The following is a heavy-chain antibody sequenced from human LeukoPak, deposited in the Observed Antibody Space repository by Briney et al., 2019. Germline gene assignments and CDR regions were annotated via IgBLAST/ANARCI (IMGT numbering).Heavy chain of an antibody. Sequence: SVKVSCKTSGGTFSSYVINWVRQAPGQGLEWMGKIVPIFGTPTAAQKFQGRITITTDGFTSTAYVELSGLRSEDTAVYYCAVREGFDQGGFASYFDNWGQGTQVTVSS. CDR3: AVREGFDQGGFASYFDN. J-gene: IGHJ4*02. CDR2: IVPIFGTP. V-gene: IGHV1-69*05. CDR1: GGTFSSYV. D-gene: IGHD3-16*01.